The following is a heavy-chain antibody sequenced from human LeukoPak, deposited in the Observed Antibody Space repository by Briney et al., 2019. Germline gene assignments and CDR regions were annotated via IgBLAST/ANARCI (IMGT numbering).Heavy chain of an antibody. J-gene: IGHJ4*02. Sequence: GRSLRLSCAASGFTFSSYWMSWVRQAPGKGLEWVANIKQDGSEKYYVDSVKGRFTISRDNAKNSLYLQMNSLRAEDTAVYYCARDLGESYGDYFDYWGQGTLVTVSS. CDR3: ARDLGESYGDYFDY. D-gene: IGHD3-16*01. CDR1: GFTFSSYW. CDR2: IKQDGSEK. V-gene: IGHV3-7*01.